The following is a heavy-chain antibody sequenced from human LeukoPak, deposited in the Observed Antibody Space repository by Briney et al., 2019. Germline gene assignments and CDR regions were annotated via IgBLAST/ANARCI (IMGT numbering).Heavy chain of an antibody. Sequence: GGSLRLSCAASGFTFSTYSMNWVRQAPGKGLEWVSSITSSNSYIHYADSVKGRFTISRDNAKNSLYLQMNSLRAEDTALYYCTRDQNFYGSGRGFDPWGQGTLVTVSS. D-gene: IGHD3-10*01. J-gene: IGHJ5*02. CDR3: TRDQNFYGSGRGFDP. CDR2: ITSSNSYI. CDR1: GFTFSTYS. V-gene: IGHV3-21*01.